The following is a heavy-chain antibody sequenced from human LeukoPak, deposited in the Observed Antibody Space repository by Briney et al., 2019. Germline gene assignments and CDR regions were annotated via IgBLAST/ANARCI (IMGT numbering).Heavy chain of an antibody. J-gene: IGHJ4*02. D-gene: IGHD5-18*01. V-gene: IGHV3-21*01. CDR2: ISAISTYI. CDR1: GFTFSSYS. CDR3: AKDRSTNSYAEYFFDY. Sequence: PGGSLRLSCAASGFTFSSYSMNWVRQAPGKGLEWVSSISAISTYIYYPDSVKGRFSISRDNAKNSLFLQMNSRRAEDTALYYCAKDRSTNSYAEYFFDYWGQGTLVTVSS.